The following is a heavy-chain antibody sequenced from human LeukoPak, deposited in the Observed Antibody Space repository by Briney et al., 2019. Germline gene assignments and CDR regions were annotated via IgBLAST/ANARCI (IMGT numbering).Heavy chain of an antibody. Sequence: SETLPLTCAVYGGSFSGYYWSWIRQPPGKGLEWIGEINHSGSTNYNPSLKSRVTISVDTSKNQFSLKLSSVTAADTAVYYCARGKGSSWYGFEGYYFDYWGQGTLVTVSS. CDR2: INHSGST. CDR3: ARGKGSSWYGFEGYYFDY. CDR1: GGSFSGYY. D-gene: IGHD6-13*01. V-gene: IGHV4-34*01. J-gene: IGHJ4*02.